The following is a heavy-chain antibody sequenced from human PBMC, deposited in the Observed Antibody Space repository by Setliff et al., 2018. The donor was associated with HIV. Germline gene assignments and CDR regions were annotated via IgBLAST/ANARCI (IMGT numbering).Heavy chain of an antibody. CDR1: GYIFSNYG. D-gene: IGHD3-16*01. CDR3: AKGVKWLDP. CDR2: ISGYNGVT. V-gene: IGHV1-18*01. Sequence: ASVKVSCKASGYIFSNYGFTWVRQAPGQGLEWMGYISGYNGVTHYAQNFQGRVAMTRDTAAYTAYMELTSLRSDDTAVYYCAKGVKWLDPWGQGTLVTVSS. J-gene: IGHJ5*02.